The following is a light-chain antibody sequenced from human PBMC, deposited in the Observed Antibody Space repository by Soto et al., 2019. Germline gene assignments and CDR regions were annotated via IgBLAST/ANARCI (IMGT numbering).Light chain of an antibody. CDR2: GAS. CDR1: QSVSGTF. V-gene: IGKV3-20*01. CDR3: QPYDCSPPVT. Sequence: EIVLTQSPDTLSLSPGERATLSCRAGQSVSGTFLAWYQQKPGQPPRLLIYGASSRATGIPDRLTGSGSGTEFTLTITRPEPADFAVYSFQPYDCSPPVTFGQGTKVEIK. J-gene: IGKJ1*01.